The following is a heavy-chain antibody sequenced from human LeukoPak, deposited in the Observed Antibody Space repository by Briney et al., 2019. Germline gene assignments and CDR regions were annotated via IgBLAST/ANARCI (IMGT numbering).Heavy chain of an antibody. CDR3: ARGASRRYLSGIVAGSQVAATKGMYYFDY. CDR2: ISSSSSYI. CDR1: GFTFSSYS. Sequence: GGSLRLSCAASGFTFSSYSMNWVRQAPGKGLEWVSSISSSSSYIYYADSVKGRFTISRDNAKNSLYLQMNSLRAEDTAVYYCARGASRRYLSGIVAGSQVAATKGMYYFDYWGQGTLVTVSS. J-gene: IGHJ4*02. D-gene: IGHD6-19*01. V-gene: IGHV3-21*01.